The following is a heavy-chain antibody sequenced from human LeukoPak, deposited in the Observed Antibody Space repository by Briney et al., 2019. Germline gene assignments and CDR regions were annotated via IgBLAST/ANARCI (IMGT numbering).Heavy chain of an antibody. V-gene: IGHV4-34*01. CDR2: INHSGST. CDR1: GGSFSGYY. Sequence: SETLSLTCAVYGGSFSGYYWSWIRQPPGKGLEWIGEINHSGSTNYNPSLKSRVTISVDTSKNQFSLKLSSVTAADTAVYYCARRLSFWSGYYKGFDPWGQGTLVTVSS. D-gene: IGHD3-3*01. J-gene: IGHJ5*02. CDR3: ARRLSFWSGYYKGFDP.